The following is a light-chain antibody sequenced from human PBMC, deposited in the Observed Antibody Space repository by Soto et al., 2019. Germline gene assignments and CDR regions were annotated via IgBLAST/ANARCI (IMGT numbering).Light chain of an antibody. CDR3: QKYNCAPFT. CDR2: AAS. V-gene: IGKV1-27*01. Sequence: DIQMTQSPSPLSASVGDRVTITCRASQGISNYLAWYQQKPGKVPKLLIYAASTLQSGVPSRFSGSGSGTDFTLTISSQQPEDVATYYCQKYNCAPFTFGPGTKVDIK. CDR1: QGISNY. J-gene: IGKJ3*01.